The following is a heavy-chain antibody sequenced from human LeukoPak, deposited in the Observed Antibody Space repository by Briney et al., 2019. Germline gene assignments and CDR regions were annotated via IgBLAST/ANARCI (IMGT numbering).Heavy chain of an antibody. CDR2: ISGSGGST. V-gene: IGHV3-23*01. CDR3: AKDPPGYSSGPYDY. CDR1: GFTFSSYA. Sequence: SGGSLRLSCAASGFTFSSYAMSWVRQAPGKGLEWVSAISGSGGSTYYADSVKGRFTISRDNSKNTLYLQMNSLRAEDTAVYYCAKDPPGYSSGPYDYWGQGTLVTVSS. J-gene: IGHJ4*02. D-gene: IGHD6-19*01.